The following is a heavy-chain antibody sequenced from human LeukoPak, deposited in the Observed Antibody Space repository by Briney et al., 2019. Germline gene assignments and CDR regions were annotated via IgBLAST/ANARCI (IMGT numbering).Heavy chain of an antibody. CDR1: GGSISSYY. D-gene: IGHD3-10*02. V-gene: IGHV4-59*01. CDR2: IYYSGST. J-gene: IGHJ4*02. Sequence: SETLSLTCTVSGGSISSYYWSWIRQPPGKGLEWIGYIYYSGSTNYNPSLKSRVTISVDTSKNQFSLKLSSVTAADTAVYYCVSKTETVRGVIWYYFDYWGQGTLVTVSS. CDR3: VSKTETVRGVIWYYFDY.